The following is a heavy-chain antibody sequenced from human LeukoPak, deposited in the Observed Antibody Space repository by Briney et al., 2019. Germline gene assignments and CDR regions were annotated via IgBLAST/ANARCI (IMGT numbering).Heavy chain of an antibody. CDR2: IYYSGST. J-gene: IGHJ4*02. V-gene: IGHV4-31*03. Sequence: PSQTLSLTCTVFGGSISSGGYYWSWIRQHPGKGLEWIGYIYYSGSTYCNPSLKSRVTISVDTSKNQFSLKLSSVTAADTAVYYCASRPSYSYGHSIDYWGQGTLVTVSS. D-gene: IGHD5-18*01. CDR1: GGSISSGGYY. CDR3: ASRPSYSYGHSIDY.